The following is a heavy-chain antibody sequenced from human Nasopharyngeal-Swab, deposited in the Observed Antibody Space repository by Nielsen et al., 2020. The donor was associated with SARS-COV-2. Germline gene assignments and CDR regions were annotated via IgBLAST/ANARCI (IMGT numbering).Heavy chain of an antibody. D-gene: IGHD5-18*01. CDR1: GCTFTSYA. Sequence: ASVKVSCKASGCTFTSYAMHWVRQAPGQRLEWMGWINAGNGNTKYSQKFQGRVTITRDTSASTAYMELSSLRSEDTAVYYCARDRGGYSYGFGYYYGMDVWGQGTTVTVSS. CDR2: INAGNGNT. CDR3: ARDRGGYSYGFGYYYGMDV. V-gene: IGHV1-3*01. J-gene: IGHJ6*02.